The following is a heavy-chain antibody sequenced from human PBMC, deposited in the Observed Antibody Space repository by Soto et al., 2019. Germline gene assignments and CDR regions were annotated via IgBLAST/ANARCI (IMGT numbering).Heavy chain of an antibody. CDR1: GGSVSSGSYY. V-gene: IGHV4-61*01. J-gene: IGHJ6*02. D-gene: IGHD6-19*01. Sequence: QVQLQESGPGLVKPSETLSLTCTVSGGSVSSGSYYWSWIRQPPGKGLEWIGYIYYSGSTNYNPSLKGRVTISVDTSNNQFPLKLSSVTAADTAVYYCARGIEGWYQGRYYYGMDVWGQGTTVTVSS. CDR2: IYYSGST. CDR3: ARGIEGWYQGRYYYGMDV.